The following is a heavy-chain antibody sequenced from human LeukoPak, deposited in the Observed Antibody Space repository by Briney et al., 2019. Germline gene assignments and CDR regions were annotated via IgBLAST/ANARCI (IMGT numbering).Heavy chain of an antibody. D-gene: IGHD6-6*01. Sequence: GGSLRLSCAASGFTFSSYGMHWVRQAPGKGLEWVAVISYDGSNKYYADSVKGRFTISRDNSKSTLYLQMNSLRAEDTAVYYCATDAYSSSSWFDYWGQGTLVTVSS. CDR3: ATDAYSSSSWFDY. J-gene: IGHJ4*02. CDR1: GFTFSSYG. V-gene: IGHV3-30*03. CDR2: ISYDGSNK.